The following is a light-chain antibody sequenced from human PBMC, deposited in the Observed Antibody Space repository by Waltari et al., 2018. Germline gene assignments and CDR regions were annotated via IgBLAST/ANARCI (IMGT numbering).Light chain of an antibody. J-gene: IGLJ3*02. CDR1: SSTIGTNY. CDR2: RDD. V-gene: IGLV1-47*01. CDR3: AAWDDSLSSWL. Sequence: QSVLTQPPSASGTPGQRVTMFCSGGSSTIGTNYAYWYKHLPGAAPKVLIFRDDQRPSGVPERFSGSKSGTSASLTISGLRSDDEADYYCAAWDDSLSSWLFGGGTKLTVL.